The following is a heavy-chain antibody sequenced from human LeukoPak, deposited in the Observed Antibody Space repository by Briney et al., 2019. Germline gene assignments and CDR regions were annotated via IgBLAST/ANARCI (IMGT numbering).Heavy chain of an antibody. CDR1: GYTFTGYY. D-gene: IGHD5-24*01. CDR3: ARIGYNHYFDY. Sequence: ASVKVSCKASGYTFTGYYMHWLRQAPGQGLEWMGWINPNSGGTNYAQKFQGRVTMTRNTSITTAYLELSRLRSDDTAVYYCARIGYNHYFDYWGQGTLVTVSS. CDR2: INPNSGGT. V-gene: IGHV1-2*02. J-gene: IGHJ4*02.